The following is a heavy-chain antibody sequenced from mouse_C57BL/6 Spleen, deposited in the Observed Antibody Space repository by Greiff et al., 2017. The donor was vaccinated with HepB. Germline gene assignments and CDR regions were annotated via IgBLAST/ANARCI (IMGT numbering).Heavy chain of an antibody. Sequence: QVQLQQSGAELVRPGASVKLSCKASGYTFTDYYINWVKQRPGQGLEWIARIYPGSGNTYYNEKFKGKATLTAEKSSSTAYMQLSSLTSEDSAVYFCARFYGSPYYAMDYWGQGTSVTVSS. J-gene: IGHJ4*01. CDR2: IYPGSGNT. CDR3: ARFYGSPYYAMDY. CDR1: GYTFTDYY. D-gene: IGHD1-1*01. V-gene: IGHV1-76*01.